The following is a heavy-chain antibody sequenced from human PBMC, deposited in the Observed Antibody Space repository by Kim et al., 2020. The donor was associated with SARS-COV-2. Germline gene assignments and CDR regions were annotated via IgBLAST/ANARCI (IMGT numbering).Heavy chain of an antibody. CDR2: ISGSGGST. CDR3: AKDQGAMIVVVNAIFGMDV. CDR1: GFTFSSYA. V-gene: IGHV3-23*01. D-gene: IGHD3-22*01. J-gene: IGHJ6*02. Sequence: GGSLRLSCAASGFTFSSYAMSWVRQAPGKGLEWVSAISGSGGSTYYADSVKGRFTISRDNSKNTLYLQMNSLRAEDTAVYYCAKDQGAMIVVVNAIFGMDVWGQGTTVTVSS.